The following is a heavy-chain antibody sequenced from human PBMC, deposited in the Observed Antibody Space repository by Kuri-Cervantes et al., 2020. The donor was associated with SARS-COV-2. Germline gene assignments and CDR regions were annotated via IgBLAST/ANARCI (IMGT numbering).Heavy chain of an antibody. D-gene: IGHD6-19*01. CDR1: GFSLSTSGVG. CDR3: AHRRVYSSGWPASWFDP. Sequence: SGPTLVKPTQTLTLTCTFSGFSLSTSGVGVGWIRQPPGKALEWLALIYWDDDKRYSPSLKSRLTITKDTSKNQVVLTMTNMDPVDTATYYCAHRRVYSSGWPASWFDPWGQGTLVTVSS. CDR2: IYWDDDK. J-gene: IGHJ5*02. V-gene: IGHV2-5*02.